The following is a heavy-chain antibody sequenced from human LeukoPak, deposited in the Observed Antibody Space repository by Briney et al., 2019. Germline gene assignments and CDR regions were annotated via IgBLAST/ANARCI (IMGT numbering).Heavy chain of an antibody. Sequence: GGSLRLSCAASGITFSNFAMSWVRQAPGKGLEWVSGISTSISSTYYADSVKGRFTISRDNSKNTLYLQMNSLRAEDTAVYYCAKGPSVYDAFDIWGQGTTVTVSS. CDR2: ISTSISST. CDR3: AKGPSVYDAFDI. V-gene: IGHV3-23*01. CDR1: GITFSNFA. J-gene: IGHJ3*02. D-gene: IGHD5/OR15-5a*01.